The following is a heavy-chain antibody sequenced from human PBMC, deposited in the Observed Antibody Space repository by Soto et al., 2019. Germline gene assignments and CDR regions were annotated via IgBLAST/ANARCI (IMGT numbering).Heavy chain of an antibody. D-gene: IGHD6-19*01. CDR2: INSDGSST. V-gene: IGHV3-74*01. CDR3: ASLYMYSSGLYFFGMDV. Sequence: EVQLVESGGGLVQPGGSLRLSCAASGFTFSSYWMHWVRQAPGKGLVWVSRINSDGSSTSYADSVKGRFTISRDNAKNPVYLQMNSLSAEVTAGYYCASLYMYSSGLYFFGMDVWGQGTTVTVAS. CDR1: GFTFSSYW. J-gene: IGHJ6*02.